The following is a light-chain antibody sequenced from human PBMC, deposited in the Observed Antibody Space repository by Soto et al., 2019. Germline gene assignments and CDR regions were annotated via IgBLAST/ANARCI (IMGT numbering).Light chain of an antibody. V-gene: IGKV1-16*01. J-gene: IGKJ4*01. CDR3: QQYHSYPVT. Sequence: DIQMTQSPSSLSASVGDTVTITCRASQGINDFLAWFQQKPGKAPKPLISAASSFSGSGSDRDFTLTISSLQPEDSATYYCQQYHSYPVTFGGGTKVEIK. CDR2: AAS. CDR1: QGINDF.